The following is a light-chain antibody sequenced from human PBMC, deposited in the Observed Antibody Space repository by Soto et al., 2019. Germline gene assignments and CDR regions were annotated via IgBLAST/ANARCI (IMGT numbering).Light chain of an antibody. Sequence: VMTQAPATLSVSPGERATLSCRASQTITNNIAWYQLKDGQVPRLLIYGASTRATDIPARFSGSVSETEFTLTISSLQSEDVADYHCQEYNNWPQTFGQGTKVDIK. CDR3: QEYNNWPQT. V-gene: IGKV3-15*01. CDR1: QTITNN. CDR2: GAS. J-gene: IGKJ1*01.